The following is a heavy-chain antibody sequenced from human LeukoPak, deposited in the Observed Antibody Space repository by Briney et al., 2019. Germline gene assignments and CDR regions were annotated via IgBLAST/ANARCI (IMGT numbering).Heavy chain of an antibody. CDR3: AKDRETTASGTFDY. CDR2: ISDDGRHK. D-gene: IGHD6-13*01. V-gene: IGHV3-30*18. Sequence: GGSLRLSCAASGFTFSNAWMSCARQAPGKGLECVAVISDDGRHKNYADSVKGRFTISRDNSNNTLYLQMNSLRVEDTGVYYCAKDRETTASGTFDYWGQGTLVTVSS. CDR1: GFTFSNAW. J-gene: IGHJ4*02.